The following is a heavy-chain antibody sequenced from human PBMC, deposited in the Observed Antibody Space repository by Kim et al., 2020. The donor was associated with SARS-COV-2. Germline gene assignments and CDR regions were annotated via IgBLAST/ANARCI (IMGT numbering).Heavy chain of an antibody. J-gene: IGHJ6*02. CDR3: ARGRGLLLWFGEEGYYYGMDV. Sequence: ASVKVSCKASGYTFTSYDINWVRQATGQGLEWMGWMNPNSGNTGYAQKFQGRVTMTRNTSISTAYMELSSLRSEDTAVYYCARGRGLLLWFGEEGYYYGMDVWGQGTTVTVSS. V-gene: IGHV1-8*01. CDR1: GYTFTSYD. CDR2: MNPNSGNT. D-gene: IGHD3-10*01.